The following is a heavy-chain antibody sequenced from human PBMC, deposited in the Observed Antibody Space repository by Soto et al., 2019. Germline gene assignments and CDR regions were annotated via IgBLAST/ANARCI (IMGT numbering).Heavy chain of an antibody. D-gene: IGHD3-22*01. V-gene: IGHV1-18*01. CDR2: ISAYNGNT. J-gene: IGHJ4*02. Sequence: ASVKVSCKASGYTFTSYGISWVRQAPGQGLEWMGWISAYNGNTNYAQKLQGRVTMTPDTSTSTAYMELRSLRSDDTAVYYCARAFRGYYYDSSGYPFDYWGQGTLVTVSS. CDR1: GYTFTSYG. CDR3: ARAFRGYYYDSSGYPFDY.